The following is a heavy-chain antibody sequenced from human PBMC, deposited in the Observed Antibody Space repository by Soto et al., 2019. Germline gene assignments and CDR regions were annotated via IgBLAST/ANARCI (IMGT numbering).Heavy chain of an antibody. D-gene: IGHD3-16*01. CDR1: GGIFTNNA. CDR3: STGGHNDGYNCYHVMDV. CDR2: VIPLFDTA. V-gene: IGHV1-69*01. Sequence: QVQVVQTGAEVKKPGSSVKVSCKVSGGIFTNNAISWVRQAPGQGLEWLGGVIPLFDTAYYAQIFRGRLRMSADGATTTAYMELSGLTSADPAVYFCSTGGHNDGYNCYHVMDVCGQGTPVTVS. J-gene: IGHJ6*02.